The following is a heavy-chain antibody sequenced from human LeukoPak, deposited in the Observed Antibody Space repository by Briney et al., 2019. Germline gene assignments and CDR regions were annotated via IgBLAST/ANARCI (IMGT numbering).Heavy chain of an antibody. CDR3: AKDNASYYPTYYFDY. D-gene: IGHD1-26*01. Sequence: GGSLRLSCPASGFTFDDYAMHWVRQAPGKGLEWVSGISWNSGSIDYAHSVKGRFTISRDNAKNSLYLQMNSLRAEDTALYSCAKDNASYYPTYYFDYWGQGTLVTVSS. CDR1: GFTFDDYA. V-gene: IGHV3-9*01. J-gene: IGHJ4*02. CDR2: ISWNSGSI.